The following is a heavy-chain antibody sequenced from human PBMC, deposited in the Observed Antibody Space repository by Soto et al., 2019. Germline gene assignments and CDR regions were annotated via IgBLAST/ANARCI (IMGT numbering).Heavy chain of an antibody. CDR3: AWHYYDSSGYYSIDY. CDR2: IYPGDSDT. V-gene: IGHV5-51*01. D-gene: IGHD3-22*01. J-gene: IGHJ4*02. Sequence: PGESLKISCKGSGYSFTSYWIGWVRQMPGKGLEWMGIIYPGDSDTRYSPSFQGQVTISADKSISTAYLQWSSLKASDTAMYYCAWHYYDSSGYYSIDYWGQGTLVTVSS. CDR1: GYSFTSYW.